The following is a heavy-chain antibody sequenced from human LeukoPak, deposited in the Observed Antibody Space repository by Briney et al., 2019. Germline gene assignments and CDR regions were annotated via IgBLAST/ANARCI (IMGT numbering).Heavy chain of an antibody. D-gene: IGHD2-15*01. CDR2: IYTSGST. Sequence: SETLSLTCTVSGDSIGSYYWNWIRQPAGKGLEWIGRIYTSGSTNYNPSLKSRVTMSVDTSKNQFSLKLSSVTAADTAVYYCARSGYRSGGSCYYLFDQWGQGTLVTVSS. J-gene: IGHJ4*02. CDR3: ARSGYRSGGSCYYLFDQ. V-gene: IGHV4-4*07. CDR1: GDSIGSYY.